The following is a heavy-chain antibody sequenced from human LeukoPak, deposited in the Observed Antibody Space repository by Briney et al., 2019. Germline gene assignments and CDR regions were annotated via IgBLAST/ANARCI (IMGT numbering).Heavy chain of an antibody. D-gene: IGHD2-2*01. V-gene: IGHV5-51*01. CDR1: GFTFSDYY. CDR3: ARHGSYCSSTSCRYYYYYMDV. CDR2: IYPGDSDT. Sequence: GGSLRLSCAASGFTFSDYYMSWIRQAPGKGLEWMGIIYPGDSDTTYSPSFQGQVTISADKSISTAYLQWSSLKASDTAMYYCARHGSYCSSTSCRYYYYYMDVWGKGTTVTVSS. J-gene: IGHJ6*03.